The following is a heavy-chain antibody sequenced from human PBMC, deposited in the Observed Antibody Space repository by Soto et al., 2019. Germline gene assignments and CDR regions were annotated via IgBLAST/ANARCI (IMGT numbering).Heavy chain of an antibody. CDR2: INPNSGGT. Sequence: QVQLVQSGAEVKKPGASVKVSCKASGYTFTGYYMHWVRQAPGQGLEWMGWINPNSGGTNYAQKFQGRVTMTRDTSISTAYMELSRMRSDDPAVYYGARSKGYSYGSYGMDVLGQGTTVTVSS. D-gene: IGHD5-18*01. CDR1: GYTFTGYY. CDR3: ARSKGYSYGSYGMDV. V-gene: IGHV1-2*02. J-gene: IGHJ6*02.